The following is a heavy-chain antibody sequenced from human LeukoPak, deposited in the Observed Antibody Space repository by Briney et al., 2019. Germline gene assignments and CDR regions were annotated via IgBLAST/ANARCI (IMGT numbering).Heavy chain of an antibody. Sequence: SETLSLTCTVSGYSISSGYYWGWIRQPPGKGLEWIGSVYHSGRTYYNPSLKSRVTISVDTSKNQLSLKLSSVTAADTAVYYCARVPSDDDFWSGDLPYFDYWGQGTLVTVSS. D-gene: IGHD3-3*01. CDR1: GYSISSGYY. J-gene: IGHJ4*02. CDR3: ARVPSDDDFWSGDLPYFDY. V-gene: IGHV4-38-2*02. CDR2: VYHSGRT.